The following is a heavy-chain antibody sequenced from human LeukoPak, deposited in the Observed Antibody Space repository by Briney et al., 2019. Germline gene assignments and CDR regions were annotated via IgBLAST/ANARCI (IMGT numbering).Heavy chain of an antibody. CDR1: GYSFTSYW. CDR3: ARHSYYYDSSGEGAGY. Sequence: GESLKISCKGSGYSFTSYWISWVRQMPGKGLEWMGRIDPSDSYTNYSPSFQGHVTISADKSISTAYLQWGSLKASDTAMYYCARHSYYYDSSGEGAGYWGQGTLVTVSS. D-gene: IGHD3-22*01. CDR2: IDPSDSYT. J-gene: IGHJ4*02. V-gene: IGHV5-10-1*01.